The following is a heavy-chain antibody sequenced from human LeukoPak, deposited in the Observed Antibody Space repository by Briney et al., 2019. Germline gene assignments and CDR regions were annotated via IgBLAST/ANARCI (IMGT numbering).Heavy chain of an antibody. CDR2: ISSSSSHI. CDR3: ASPGIAARFDY. D-gene: IGHD6-6*01. CDR1: GFTFSSYS. Sequence: SGGSLRLSCAASGFTFSSYSMNWVRQAPGKGLEWVSSISSSSSHIYYADSVKGRFTISRDNAKNSLYLQMNSLRAEDTAVYYCASPGIAARFDYWGQGTLVTVSS. J-gene: IGHJ4*02. V-gene: IGHV3-21*01.